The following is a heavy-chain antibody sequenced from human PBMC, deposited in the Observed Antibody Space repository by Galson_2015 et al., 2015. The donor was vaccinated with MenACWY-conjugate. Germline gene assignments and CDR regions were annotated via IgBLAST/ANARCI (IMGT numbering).Heavy chain of an antibody. V-gene: IGHV1-18*01. CDR1: GYTFTSYG. CDR2: ISAYNGNT. D-gene: IGHD5-24*01. J-gene: IGHJ5*02. CDR3: ARVPRDKGDNWFDP. Sequence: SVKVSCKASGYTFTSYGISWVRQAPGQGLEWMGWISAYNGNTKYEQKFQGRVTMTTDTSTSTAYMELRSLRSDDTALYYCARVPRDKGDNWFDPWGQGILVTVSS.